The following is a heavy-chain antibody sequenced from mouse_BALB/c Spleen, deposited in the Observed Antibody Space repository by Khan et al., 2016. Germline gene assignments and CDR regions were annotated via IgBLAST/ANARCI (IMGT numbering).Heavy chain of an antibody. J-gene: IGHJ2*01. CDR2: IYPGDGET. D-gene: IGHD1-1*01. V-gene: IGHV1-87*01. CDR1: GYTFTSYW. CDR3: ASYYGSSYDYFDY. Sequence: QVQLQQPGAELARPGASVKLSCKASGYTFTSYWMQWVKQRPGQGLEWIGAIYPGDGETRYTQKFKGKATLTADKSSSTAYMQLSSLASEDSAVYYCASYYGSSYDYFDYWGQGTTLTVSS.